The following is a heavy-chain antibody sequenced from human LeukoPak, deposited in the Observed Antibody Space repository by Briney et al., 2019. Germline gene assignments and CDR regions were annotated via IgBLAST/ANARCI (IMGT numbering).Heavy chain of an antibody. CDR1: GFTFSNAW. D-gene: IGHD2-2*01. J-gene: IGHJ3*02. CDR2: IKSKTDGGTT. CDR3: AKMREYQLLLDAFDI. V-gene: IGHV3-15*01. Sequence: GGSLRLSCAASGFTFSNAWMSWVRQAPGKGLEWVGRIKSKTDGGTTDYAAPVKGRFTISRDNSKNTLYLQMNSLRAEDTAVYYCAKMREYQLLLDAFDIWGQGTMVTVSS.